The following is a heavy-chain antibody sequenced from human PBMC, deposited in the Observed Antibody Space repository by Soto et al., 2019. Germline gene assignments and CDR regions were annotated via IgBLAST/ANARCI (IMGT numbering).Heavy chain of an antibody. V-gene: IGHV4-30-4*01. CDR2: IYYSGST. CDR3: ARASSYYDSSGYYIGWFDP. D-gene: IGHD3-22*01. CDR1: GGSISSGDYY. Sequence: SETLSLTCTVSGGSISSGDYYWSWIRQPPGKGLEWIGYIYYSGSTYYNPSLKSRVTISVDTSKNQFSLKLSSVTAADTAVYYCARASSYYDSSGYYIGWFDPWGQGTLVTVSS. J-gene: IGHJ5*02.